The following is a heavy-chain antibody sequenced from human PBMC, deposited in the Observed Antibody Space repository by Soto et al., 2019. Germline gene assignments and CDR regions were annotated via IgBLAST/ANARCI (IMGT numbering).Heavy chain of an antibody. D-gene: IGHD6-13*01. CDR3: ARGSSYGRSSWPDY. Sequence: QIQLVQSGAEVKKPGTSVKVTCKTSGYTFSSYGVTWVRQAPGQGLEWIGWTSGYNTHTNYAPKLHDRVIMTTDLPTGTASMELRSLRSDATAIYYCARGSSYGRSSWPDYWGQGTLVIVSS. CDR2: TSGYNTHT. V-gene: IGHV1-18*01. J-gene: IGHJ4*02. CDR1: GYTFSSYG.